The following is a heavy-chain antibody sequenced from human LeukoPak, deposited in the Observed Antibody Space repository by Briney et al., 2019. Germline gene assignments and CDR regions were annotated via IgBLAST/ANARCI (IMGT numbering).Heavy chain of an antibody. J-gene: IGHJ4*02. CDR1: GYTFTSYD. V-gene: IGHV1-8*01. CDR2: MNPNSGNT. CDR3: ARGDYGDTNFDY. Sequence: GASVKVSCTASGYTFTSYDINWVRQATGQGLEWMGRMNPNSGNTGYAQKFQGRVTMTRNTSISTAYMELSSLRSEDTAVYYCARGDYGDTNFDYWGQGTLVTVSS. D-gene: IGHD4-17*01.